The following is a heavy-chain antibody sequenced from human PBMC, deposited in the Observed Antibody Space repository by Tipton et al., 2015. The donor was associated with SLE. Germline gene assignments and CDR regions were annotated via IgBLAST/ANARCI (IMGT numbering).Heavy chain of an antibody. CDR3: AKDRGYGSGSYRHFHL. CDR2: ITWNGADI. D-gene: IGHD3-10*01. J-gene: IGHJ2*01. CDR1: GFSFDDYA. Sequence: SLRLSCAASGFSFDDYAMHWVRQAPGKGLEWVSGITWNGADIVYADSVKGRFTISRDNAKNSLYLQMNSLRPEDTALYYCAKDRGYGSGSYRHFHLWGRGTLVTVSS. V-gene: IGHV3-9*01.